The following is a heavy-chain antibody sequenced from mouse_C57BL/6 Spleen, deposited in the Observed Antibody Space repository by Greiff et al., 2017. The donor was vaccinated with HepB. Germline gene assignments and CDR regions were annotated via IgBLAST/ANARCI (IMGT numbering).Heavy chain of an antibody. J-gene: IGHJ1*03. D-gene: IGHD1-1*01. CDR1: GYSITSGYY. Sequence: EVQLQESGPGLVKPSQSLSLTCSVTGYSITSGYYWNWIRQFPGNKLEWMGYISYDGSNNYNPSLKNRISITRDTSKNHVFLKLNSVTTVYTATYYCARDPFATVVSPSCYFDVWGTGTTVTVSS. V-gene: IGHV3-6*01. CDR2: ISYDGSN. CDR3: ARDPFATVVSPSCYFDV.